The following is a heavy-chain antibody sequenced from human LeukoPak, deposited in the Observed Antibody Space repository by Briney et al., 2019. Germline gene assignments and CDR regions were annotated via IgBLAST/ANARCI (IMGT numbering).Heavy chain of an antibody. J-gene: IGHJ4*02. CDR1: GYIFTSYG. V-gene: IGHV1-18*01. CDR2: TSAYSGNT. CDR3: ARDVNDLLSGYM. D-gene: IGHD3-3*01. Sequence: ASVKVSCKTSGYIFTSYGISWMRQAPGQGLEWMGWTSAYSGNTNYGKKFQGRVTMTTDTSTSTGYMELRSLRSDDTAVYYCARDVNDLLSGYMWGQGTLVTVSS.